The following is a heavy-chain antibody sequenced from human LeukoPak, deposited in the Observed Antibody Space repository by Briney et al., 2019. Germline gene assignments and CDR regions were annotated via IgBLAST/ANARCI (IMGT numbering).Heavy chain of an antibody. D-gene: IGHD2-15*01. CDR3: AIKSATVPNWFDP. CDR2: IYYSGST. J-gene: IGHJ5*02. CDR1: GGSISSGGYY. Sequence: SETLSHTCTVSGGSISSGGYYWSWIRQHPGKGLEWIGYIYYSGSTYYNPSLKGRVTISVDTSKNQFSLKLSSVTAADTAVYYCAIKSATVPNWFDPWGQGTLVTVSS. V-gene: IGHV4-31*03.